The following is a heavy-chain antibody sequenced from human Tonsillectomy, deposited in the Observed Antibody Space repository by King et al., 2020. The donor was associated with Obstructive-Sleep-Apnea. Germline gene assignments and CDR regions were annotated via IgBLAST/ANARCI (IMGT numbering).Heavy chain of an antibody. CDR1: GFTFSSYS. CDR3: ARVQYYSDSSGYSKGPGFDY. Sequence: VQLVESGGGLVKPGGSLRLSCAASGFTFSSYSMNWVRQAPGKGLEWVSSISSSSSYIYYADSVKGRFTISRDNAKNSLFLQMNSLRAEDTAVYYCARVQYYSDSSGYSKGPGFDYWGQGTLVTVSS. D-gene: IGHD3-22*01. J-gene: IGHJ4*02. V-gene: IGHV3-21*01. CDR2: ISSSSSYI.